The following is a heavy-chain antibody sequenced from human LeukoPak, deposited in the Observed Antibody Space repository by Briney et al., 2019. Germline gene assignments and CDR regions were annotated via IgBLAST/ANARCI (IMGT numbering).Heavy chain of an antibody. V-gene: IGHV4-59*01. CDR1: GGSISSYY. D-gene: IGHD2-2*01. J-gene: IGHJ5*02. CDR3: ASYLVGGWFDP. CDR2: IYYSGST. Sequence: SETLSLTCTVSGGSISSYYWSWIRQPPGKGLEWIGYIYYSGSTNYNPSLKSRVTISVDTSKNQFSLKLSSVTAADTAVYYCASYLVGGWFDPWGQGTLVTVSS.